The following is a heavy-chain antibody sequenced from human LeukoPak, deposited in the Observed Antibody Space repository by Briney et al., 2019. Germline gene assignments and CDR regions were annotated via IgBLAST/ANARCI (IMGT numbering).Heavy chain of an antibody. CDR1: GGSISSGCYY. D-gene: IGHD6-6*01. J-gene: IGHJ1*01. CDR2: IYTRGST. CDR3: ARDSSSRSVKYFQH. Sequence: SETLSLTCTVSGGSISSGCYYWSWIRQPAGKGLEWFGRIYTRGSTNYNPSLKRRVPISEDTSKNRFSLTLNSVTAADTAVYYCARDSSSRSVKYFQHWGQGTLVTVSS. V-gene: IGHV4-61*02.